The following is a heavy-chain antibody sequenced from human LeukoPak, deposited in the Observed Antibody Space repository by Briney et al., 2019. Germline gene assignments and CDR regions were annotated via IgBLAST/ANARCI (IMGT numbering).Heavy chain of an antibody. CDR1: GFTFDDYG. J-gene: IGHJ4*02. D-gene: IGHD3-10*01. CDR2: INWNGGST. V-gene: IGHV3-20*04. CDR3: ARRPNYYGSGSYLDY. Sequence: GGSLRLSCAASGFTFDDYGMSWVRQAPGKGLEWVSGINWNGGSTGYADSVKGRFTISRDNAKNSLYLQMNSLRAEDTALYYCARRPNYYGSGSYLDYWAREPWSPSPQ.